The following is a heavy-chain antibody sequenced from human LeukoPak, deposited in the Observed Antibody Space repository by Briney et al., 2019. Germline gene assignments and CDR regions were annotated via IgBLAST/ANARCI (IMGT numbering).Heavy chain of an antibody. J-gene: IGHJ3*02. CDR2: ISIGGDT. D-gene: IGHD1-26*01. CDR1: GFTFSNYD. V-gene: IGHV3-13*01. CDR3: ARAHVGAGLAFDI. Sequence: GGSLRLSCAVSGFTFSNYDMHWVRQATGKGLEWVSAISIGGDTYYPGSVKGRFTISRENARNSFYLQMNSLRVEDTAVYYCARAHVGAGLAFDIWGQGTMVTVSS.